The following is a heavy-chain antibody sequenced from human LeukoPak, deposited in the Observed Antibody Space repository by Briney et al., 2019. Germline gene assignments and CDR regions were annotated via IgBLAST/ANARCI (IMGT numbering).Heavy chain of an antibody. V-gene: IGHV3-30*03. D-gene: IGHD1-26*01. CDR2: ISSDGSYK. CDR3: ARKHGSGGFYFDY. CDR1: GFSFSSYA. J-gene: IGHJ4*02. Sequence: GGSLRLSCAASGFSFSSYAIHWVRQAPGKGLEWVALISSDGSYKSYADSVRGRFTISRDNSQSTLYLHLNSLRPEDTAVYYCARKHGSGGFYFDYWGQGTLVTVSS.